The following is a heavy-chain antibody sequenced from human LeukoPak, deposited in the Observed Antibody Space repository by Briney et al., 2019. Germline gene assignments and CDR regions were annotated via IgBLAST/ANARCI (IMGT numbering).Heavy chain of an antibody. J-gene: IGHJ4*02. CDR1: GNNLREVS. CDR3: ARGIHTGYSSGWYHY. Sequence: ASVRVSCKIFGNNLREVSMNWVRQGPGKGLEWMGGFDPEEGRTLYAQKFQGRVTITADESTSTAYMELSSLRSEDTAVYYCARGIHTGYSSGWYHYWGQGTLVTVSS. CDR2: FDPEEGRT. V-gene: IGHV1-24*01. D-gene: IGHD6-19*01.